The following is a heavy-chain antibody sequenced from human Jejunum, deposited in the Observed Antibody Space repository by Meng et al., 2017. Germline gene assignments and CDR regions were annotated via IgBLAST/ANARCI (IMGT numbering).Heavy chain of an antibody. D-gene: IGHD2-8*02. J-gene: IGHJ4*02. Sequence: QVQLQESGPGLVKPSQTRSRNCTVSGGSSNTGDYDWSWIRQPPGKGLEWIAYIYYSGSSYSKSSLRSRVIISIDTSKNQFSLILSAVTAADTAVYYCARHPTGGYNYFDYWGQGTLVTVSS. V-gene: IGHV4-30-4*01. CDR3: ARHPTGGYNYFDY. CDR1: GGSSNTGDYD. CDR2: IYYSGSS.